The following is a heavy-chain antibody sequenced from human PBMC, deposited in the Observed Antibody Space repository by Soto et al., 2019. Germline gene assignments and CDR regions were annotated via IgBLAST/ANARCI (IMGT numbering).Heavy chain of an antibody. CDR3: AREALGSCTSWRNWFDP. Sequence: QVQLQESGPGLVKPSQTLSLTCSVSGGSISSAGSYWSWIRPHPGEGMEWIGHIYYSGSTFYSPSLKSRVPMSIDASRNEYSLWLRSVTAADTAVYYCAREALGSCTSWRNWFDPWGQGTLVAVSS. V-gene: IGHV4-31*03. CDR2: IYYSGST. D-gene: IGHD2-2*01. CDR1: GGSISSAGSY. J-gene: IGHJ5*02.